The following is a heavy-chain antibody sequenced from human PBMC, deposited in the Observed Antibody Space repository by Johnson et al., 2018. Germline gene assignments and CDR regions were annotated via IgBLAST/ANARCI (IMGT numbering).Heavy chain of an antibody. CDR2: IYYSGST. J-gene: IGHJ3*02. Sequence: QVQLQESDPGLVKPSETLSLTCTVSGGSISDNYWFWIRQPPGKGLEYIGFIYYSGSTNYNPSLKSRVTISVDTSKNQFSLKLGSVTAADTAVYYCARGTYYYDSSGYYYSAFDIWGQGTMVTVSS. D-gene: IGHD3-22*01. V-gene: IGHV4-59*01. CDR1: GGSISDNY. CDR3: ARGTYYYDSSGYYYSAFDI.